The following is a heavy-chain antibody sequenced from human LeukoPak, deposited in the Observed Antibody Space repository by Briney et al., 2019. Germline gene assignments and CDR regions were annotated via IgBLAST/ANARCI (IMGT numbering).Heavy chain of an antibody. CDR3: ARAGTYYDFWSGSPRASWFDP. CDR1: GGTFSSYA. V-gene: IGHV1-69*05. Sequence: GASVKVSCKASGGTFSSYAISWVRQAPGQGLEWMGGIIPIFGTANYAQKLQGRVTMTTDTSTSTAYMELRSLRSDDTAVYYCARAGTYYDFWSGSPRASWFDPWGQGTLVTVSS. CDR2: IIPIFGTA. J-gene: IGHJ5*02. D-gene: IGHD3-3*01.